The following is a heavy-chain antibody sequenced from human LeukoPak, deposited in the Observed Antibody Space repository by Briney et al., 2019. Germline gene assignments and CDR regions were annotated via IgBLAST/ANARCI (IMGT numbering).Heavy chain of an antibody. CDR2: ISSSSSYI. CDR1: GFTFSSYS. V-gene: IGHV3-21*01. D-gene: IGHD3-22*01. CDR3: ARATYYYDSSGYSHYIDY. Sequence: PGGSLRLSCAASGFTFSSYSMNWVRQAPGQGLEWVSSISSSSSYIYYADSVKGRFTISRDNAKNSLYLQMNSLRAEDTAVYYCARATYYYDSSGYSHYIDYWGQGTLVTVSS. J-gene: IGHJ4*02.